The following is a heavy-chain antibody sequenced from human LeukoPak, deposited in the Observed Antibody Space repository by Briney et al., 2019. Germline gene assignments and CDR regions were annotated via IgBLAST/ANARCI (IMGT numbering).Heavy chain of an antibody. D-gene: IGHD3-22*01. CDR3: AXVDPAGLPPDSSGYWVYYYYMDV. CDR1: GGSISSYY. V-gene: IGHV4-59*01. CDR2: XXXXXXT. Sequence: SETLSLTCTVSGGSISSYYWSWIRQPPGKGLXXXXXXXXXXXTNYNPSLKSRVTISVDTSKNQFSLKLSSVTAATTAVYYCAXVDPAGLPPDSSGYWVYYYYMDVWGKGTTVTVSS. J-gene: IGHJ6*03.